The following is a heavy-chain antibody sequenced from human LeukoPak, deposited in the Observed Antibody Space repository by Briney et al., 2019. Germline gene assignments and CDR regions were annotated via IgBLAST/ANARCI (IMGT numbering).Heavy chain of an antibody. Sequence: PSETLSLTCSVSTGSLRDFYWTWIRQPPGKGLEWNGYIYYKGTTNYNPPLRGRVLMSVDTSRSQLSLSLTSVTPADTAVYFCARLGDEIAVSGLKYYHYSHTDVWGSGTTVAVSS. V-gene: IGHV4-59*01. CDR1: TGSLRDFY. CDR3: ARLGDEIAVSGLKYYHYSHTDV. D-gene: IGHD6-19*01. J-gene: IGHJ6*03. CDR2: IYYKGTT.